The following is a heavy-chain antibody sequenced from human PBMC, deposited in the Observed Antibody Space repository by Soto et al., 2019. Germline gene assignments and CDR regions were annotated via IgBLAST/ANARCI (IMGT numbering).Heavy chain of an antibody. CDR3: ARDVGGTVTLEAAFDF. CDR1: GNSISDYY. V-gene: IGHV4-59*01. CDR2: IFHNGNT. J-gene: IGHJ3*01. Sequence: QVQLLASGPGLVKPSETLSLTCTVSGNSISDYYWSWIRQPPGKGLEWIGYIFHNGNTNYNPSLTRRVTMSVDTSKHQFSLRLSSVTAADTALYYCARDVGGTVTLEAAFDFGGQGTMVTVS. D-gene: IGHD4-17*01.